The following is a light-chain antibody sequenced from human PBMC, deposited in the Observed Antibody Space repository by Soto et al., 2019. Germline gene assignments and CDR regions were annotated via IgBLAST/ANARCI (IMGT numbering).Light chain of an antibody. CDR3: QQYGRSPFT. V-gene: IGKV3-20*01. CDR1: QSFSSSY. Sequence: EIVLTQSPGTLSLSPGERATLSCRASQSFSSSYLAWYQRKTGQAPSLLIYGASSRATGIPDRFSGSGSGTDFTLSISRLVPEDLAVCYCQQYGRSPFTFGAGTKVDIK. CDR2: GAS. J-gene: IGKJ3*01.